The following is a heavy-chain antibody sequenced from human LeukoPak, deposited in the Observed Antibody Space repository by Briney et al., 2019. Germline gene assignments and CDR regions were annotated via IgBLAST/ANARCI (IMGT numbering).Heavy chain of an antibody. Sequence: GSGPTLVNPTQTLTLTCTFSGFSLSTSGVGVGWIRQPPGKALEWLALIYWDDDKRYSPSLKSRLTITKDTSKTQVVLTMTNMDPVDTATYYCVHKPEGNVWGSYRYFDYWGQGTLVTVSS. CDR3: VHKPEGNVWGSYRYFDY. CDR1: GFSLSTSGVG. J-gene: IGHJ4*02. D-gene: IGHD3-16*02. V-gene: IGHV2-5*02. CDR2: IYWDDDK.